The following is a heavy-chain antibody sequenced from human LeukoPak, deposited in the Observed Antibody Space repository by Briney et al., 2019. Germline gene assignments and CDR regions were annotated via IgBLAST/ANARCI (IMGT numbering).Heavy chain of an antibody. CDR1: GFTFSSYA. CDR3: ARDSYDSSGYYRSPDFDY. V-gene: IGHV3-30-3*01. CDR2: ISYDGSNK. D-gene: IGHD3-22*01. Sequence: PGGSLRLSCAASGFTFSSYAMHWVRQAPGKGLEWVAVISYDGSNKYYADSVKGRFTISRDNSKNTLYLQMNSLRAEDTAVYYCARDSYDSSGYYRSPDFDYWGQGTLVTVSS. J-gene: IGHJ4*02.